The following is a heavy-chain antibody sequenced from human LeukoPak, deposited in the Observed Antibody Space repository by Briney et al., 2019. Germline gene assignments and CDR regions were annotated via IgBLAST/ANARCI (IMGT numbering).Heavy chain of an antibody. V-gene: IGHV4-59*01. CDR2: FYYSGST. D-gene: IGHD6-19*01. Sequence: PSETLSLTCTVSGGSISSYYWSWIRQPPGKGLECIGYFYYSGSTNYNPSLKSRVTISVDTSKNQFSLKLSYVTAADTAVYYCARGGIAVPGMRYYFDYWGQGTLVTVSS. CDR1: GGSISSYY. J-gene: IGHJ4*02. CDR3: ARGGIAVPGMRYYFDY.